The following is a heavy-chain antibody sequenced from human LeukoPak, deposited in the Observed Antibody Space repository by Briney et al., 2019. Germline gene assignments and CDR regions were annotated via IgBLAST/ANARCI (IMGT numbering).Heavy chain of an antibody. CDR3: ASPSSGYYG. D-gene: IGHD3-22*01. CDR1: GFSFTSTA. J-gene: IGHJ4*02. CDR2: ISGSGAGT. V-gene: IGHV3-23*01. Sequence: GGSRRLSCTATGFSFTSTAMSWVRQAPGKGLAWVSAISGSGAGTYYAESVKGRFTISRGNSKNTLYLQMNSLRAEDTAVYYCASPSSGYYGWGQGTLVTVSS.